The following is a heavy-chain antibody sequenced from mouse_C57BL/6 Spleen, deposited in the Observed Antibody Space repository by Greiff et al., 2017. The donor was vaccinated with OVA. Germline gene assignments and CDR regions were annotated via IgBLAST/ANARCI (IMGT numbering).Heavy chain of an antibody. CDR2: IYPGDGDT. CDR3: ARSGDYDGGAMDD. J-gene: IGHJ4*01. V-gene: IGHV1-82*01. CDR1: GYAFSSSW. Sequence: QVQLQQSGPELVKPGASVKISCKASGYAFSSSWMNWVQQRPGKGLEWIGRIYPGDGDTNYNGKFKGKATLTADKSSSTAYMQLSSLTSEDSAVYFCARSGDYDGGAMDDWGKGTSVTVSS. D-gene: IGHD2-4*01.